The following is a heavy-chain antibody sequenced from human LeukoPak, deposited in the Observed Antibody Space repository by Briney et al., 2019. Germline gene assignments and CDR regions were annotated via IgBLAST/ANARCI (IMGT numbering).Heavy chain of an antibody. CDR3: ARGLDTDMARDAFDI. Sequence: GGSLRLSREASGFTFSAYAMTWVRQAPGKGLVWVSRINSDGSSTRYADSVKGRFTISRDNAKNSPYLQMNSLRAEDTAVYYCARGLDTDMARDAFDIWGQGTMVTVSS. J-gene: IGHJ3*02. V-gene: IGHV3-74*01. D-gene: IGHD5-18*01. CDR1: GFTFSAYA. CDR2: INSDGSST.